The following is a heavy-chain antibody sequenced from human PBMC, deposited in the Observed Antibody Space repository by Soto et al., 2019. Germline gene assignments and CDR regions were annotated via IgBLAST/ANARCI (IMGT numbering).Heavy chain of an antibody. D-gene: IGHD2-15*01. J-gene: IGHJ5*02. Sequence: GGSLILSCAASVFTFSNYAINWVRQAPGKGLEWVSTISGSGGHTYYADSVKVRFVVSRDNDKNTVYLHMSSLTGEDTAVYYCARDRTLVVAKGGFDPWGQGTLVTVYS. CDR2: ISGSGGHT. V-gene: IGHV3-23*01. CDR3: ARDRTLVVAKGGFDP. CDR1: VFTFSNYA.